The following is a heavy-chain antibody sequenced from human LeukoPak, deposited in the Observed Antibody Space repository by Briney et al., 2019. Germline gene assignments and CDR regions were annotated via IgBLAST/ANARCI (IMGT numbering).Heavy chain of an antibody. Sequence: GGSLRLSCAASGFTFNTYAMNWVRQAPGKGLEWVSSINSIGSYIYYADSLKGRFTISRDNAKNSLYLQMNTLRAEDTAVYYCAREGSTDFWSAYSVYYFDYWGQGTLVTVSS. CDR2: INSIGSYI. D-gene: IGHD3-3*01. CDR1: GFTFNTYA. J-gene: IGHJ4*02. CDR3: AREGSTDFWSAYSVYYFDY. V-gene: IGHV3-21*01.